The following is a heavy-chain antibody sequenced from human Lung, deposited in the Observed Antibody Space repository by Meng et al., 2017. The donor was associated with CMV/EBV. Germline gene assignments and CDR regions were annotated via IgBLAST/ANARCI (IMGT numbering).Heavy chain of an antibody. Sequence: SLKISCAASGFTFDDYAMHWVRQAPGKGLEWVSGISWNGGSIGYADSVRGRFTISRDNAKNSLYLQMNSLRAEDTALYYCAKDWSGYYHPGGTDVWGQGTTVTVSS. D-gene: IGHD3-3*01. CDR3: AKDWSGYYHPGGTDV. V-gene: IGHV3-9*01. CDR1: GFTFDDYA. CDR2: ISWNGGSI. J-gene: IGHJ6*02.